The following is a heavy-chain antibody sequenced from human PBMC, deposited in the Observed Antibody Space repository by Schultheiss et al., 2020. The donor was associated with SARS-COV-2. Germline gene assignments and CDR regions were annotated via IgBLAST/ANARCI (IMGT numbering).Heavy chain of an antibody. CDR2: INPNSGGT. Sequence: ASVKVSCKASGYTFTGYYMHWVRQAPGQGLEWMGWINPNSGGTNYAQKFQGRVTMTRDTSISTAYMEMRSLRSDDTAVYYCARVDGLGYCSGGSCYHYGMDVWGQGTTVTVSS. V-gene: IGHV1-2*02. D-gene: IGHD2-15*01. CDR3: ARVDGLGYCSGGSCYHYGMDV. CDR1: GYTFTGYY. J-gene: IGHJ6*02.